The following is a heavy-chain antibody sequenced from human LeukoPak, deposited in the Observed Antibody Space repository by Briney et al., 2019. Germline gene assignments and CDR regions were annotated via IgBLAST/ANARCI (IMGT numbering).Heavy chain of an antibody. CDR2: IYYSGST. CDR1: XXXXXXXSXX. CDR3: AGGSATPADAFDI. D-gene: IGHD3-10*01. Sequence: LTXXXSXXXXXXXSXXWGXVRQPXGXGLEWIGSIYYSGSTYYNPSLKSRVTIPVDTSKNQFSLKLSSVTAADTAVYYCAGGSATPADAFDIWGQGTMVTVSS. V-gene: IGHV4-39*07. J-gene: IGHJ3*02.